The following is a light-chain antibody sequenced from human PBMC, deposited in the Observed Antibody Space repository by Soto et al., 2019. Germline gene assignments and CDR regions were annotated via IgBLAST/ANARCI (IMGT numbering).Light chain of an antibody. V-gene: IGKV3-20*01. CDR1: QNVDSNS. CDR2: GAS. CDR3: QQYGSLSWT. J-gene: IGKJ1*01. Sequence: EIELTQSPGTLSLSAWERATLSCRASQNVDSNSLAWYQQKPGQAPRIIIFGASGRATGIPDRFSGSGSGTDFTLTISRLEPEDFAVYYCQQYGSLSWTFGQGTKVDI.